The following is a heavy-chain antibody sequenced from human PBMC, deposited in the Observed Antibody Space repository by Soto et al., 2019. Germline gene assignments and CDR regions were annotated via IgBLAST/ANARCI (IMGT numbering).Heavy chain of an antibody. J-gene: IGHJ4*02. CDR2: IRYDGSNR. Sequence: QVKLVESGGGVVEPGRSLRLSCATSGFRFSNYGMHWVRQTPGKGLEWVALIRYDGSNRFHADSVKGRFTISSDISESTVFLQMDSLRVEDTAVYYCARETSRGRRDRLDYWGQGTLGTVSS. CDR3: ARETSRGRRDRLDY. V-gene: IGHV3-33*01. CDR1: GFRFSNYG. D-gene: IGHD6-19*01.